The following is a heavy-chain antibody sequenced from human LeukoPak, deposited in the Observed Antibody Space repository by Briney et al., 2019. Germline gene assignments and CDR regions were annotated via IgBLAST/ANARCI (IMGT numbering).Heavy chain of an antibody. V-gene: IGHV3-23*01. J-gene: IGHJ6*02. Sequence: PGGSLRLSCAASGFTFSSYAMSWVRQAPGKGLEWVSAISGSGGSTYYADSVKGRFTISRDNSKNTLYLQMNSLRAEDTAVYYCAKGRSPLDYYYYGMDVWGQGTTVTVSS. CDR2: ISGSGGST. CDR3: AKGRSPLDYYYYGMDV. CDR1: GFTFSSYA.